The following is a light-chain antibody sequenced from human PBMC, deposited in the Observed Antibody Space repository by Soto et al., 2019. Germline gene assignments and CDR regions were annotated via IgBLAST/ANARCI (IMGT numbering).Light chain of an antibody. CDR2: DDR. Sequence: SYELTQPPSMSVAPGQTARVTCGGSNIGSKSVHWYQQRPGQAPVLVVYDDRDRPSGIPERFSGSNSGNTATLTISRVEAEDEADYYCQVWDSSTDHYVFGTGTKLTVL. J-gene: IGLJ1*01. V-gene: IGLV3-21*02. CDR3: QVWDSSTDHYV. CDR1: NIGSKS.